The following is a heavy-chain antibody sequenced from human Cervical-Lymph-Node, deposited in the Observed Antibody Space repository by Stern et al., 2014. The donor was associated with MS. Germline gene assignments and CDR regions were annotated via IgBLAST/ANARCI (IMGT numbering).Heavy chain of an antibody. CDR1: GGTFSNFA. Sequence: QVQLGQSGAEVKKSGSSVKVSCLASGGTFSNFAITWVRQAPGQGLEWMGMILPIFGTTSYAMRFRGRITITAPKSSGTAYLELSGLRPEDTALYYCARGRDRPYFFDIWGPGTLVTVSS. J-gene: IGHJ4*02. CDR3: ARGRDRPYFFDI. V-gene: IGHV1-69*06. CDR2: ILPIFGTT. D-gene: IGHD2-15*01.